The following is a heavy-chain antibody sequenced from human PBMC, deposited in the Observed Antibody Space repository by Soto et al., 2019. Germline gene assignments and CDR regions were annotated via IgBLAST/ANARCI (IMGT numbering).Heavy chain of an antibody. CDR2: INHSGST. J-gene: IGHJ4*02. D-gene: IGHD2-8*02. Sequence: QVQLQQWGAGLLKPSETLSLTCAVYGGSFSGYYWTWIRQPPGTGLEWIGEINHSGSTNYNPSLKSRVTISVDTSKNQCSLKLTSVTAADTDVYYCARAKITGLFDYWGQGTLVTVSS. CDR3: ARAKITGLFDY. CDR1: GGSFSGYY. V-gene: IGHV4-34*01.